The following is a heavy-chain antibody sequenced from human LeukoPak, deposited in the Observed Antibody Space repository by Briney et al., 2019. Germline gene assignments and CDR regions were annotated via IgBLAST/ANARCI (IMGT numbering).Heavy chain of an antibody. Sequence: GGSLRLSCAASGFTFSDYYMSWIRQAPRKGLEWVSYISSSGSTIYYADSVKGRFTISRDNAKNSLYLQMNSLRAEDTAVYYCARTGGYCSGGSCYSGWFDPWGQGTLVTVSS. CDR1: GFTFSDYY. J-gene: IGHJ5*02. CDR2: ISSSGSTI. V-gene: IGHV3-11*01. CDR3: ARTGGYCSGGSCYSGWFDP. D-gene: IGHD2-15*01.